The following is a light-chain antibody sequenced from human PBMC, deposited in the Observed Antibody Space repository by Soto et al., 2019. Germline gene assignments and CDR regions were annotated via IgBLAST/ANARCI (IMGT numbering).Light chain of an antibody. CDR2: AAS. CDR1: KSISSW. Sequence: DIQMTQSPSTLSASIGDRVTITCRASKSISSWVAWYQQTPGNATKLLIYAASSLESGVPSRFSGSASGTEFPLIISLLQHDYFATYYCHQYNSYSFGQGTKXDIK. CDR3: HQYNSYS. V-gene: IGKV1-5*01. J-gene: IGKJ1*01.